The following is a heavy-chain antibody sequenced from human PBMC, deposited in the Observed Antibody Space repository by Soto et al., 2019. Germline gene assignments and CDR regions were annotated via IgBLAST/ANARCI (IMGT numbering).Heavy chain of an antibody. J-gene: IGHJ6*02. V-gene: IGHV4-4*08. CDR1: GASISTYY. CDR3: ARIGTVTTPSYGMDV. Sequence: QVQLQESGPGLVKPSETLSLTCRVSGASISTYYWSWIRQPPGKGLEWIGYISNDGRTNYNPSLKSRVNISVDTPKNHFSLKVKSVTAADTAVYYCARIGTVTTPSYGMDVWGQGTTVTVS. CDR2: ISNDGRT. D-gene: IGHD4-17*01.